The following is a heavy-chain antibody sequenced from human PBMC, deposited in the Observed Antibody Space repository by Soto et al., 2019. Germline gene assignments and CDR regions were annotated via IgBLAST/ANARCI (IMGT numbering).Heavy chain of an antibody. Sequence: EVQLVESGGGLVQPGGSLKLSCAASGFTFSSFAMHWVRQASGKGLEWVGRIRSKANNYATEYAASVKGRFTISRDDSKNMAYLQMNSLETEDTAVYYCTRWCSSCGVGRLDPWGQGTLVTVSS. CDR1: GFTFSSFA. J-gene: IGHJ5*02. V-gene: IGHV3-73*01. CDR2: IRSKANNYAT. CDR3: TRWCSSCGVGRLDP. D-gene: IGHD2-8*01.